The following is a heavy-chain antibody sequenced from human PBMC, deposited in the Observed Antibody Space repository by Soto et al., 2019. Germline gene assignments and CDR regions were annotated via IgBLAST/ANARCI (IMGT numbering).Heavy chain of an antibody. J-gene: IGHJ4*02. CDR1: GNSISTTNW. V-gene: IGHV4-4*01. CDR2: IYHSGTS. Sequence: QVELEESGPGLVKPSGTLSLTCAVFGNSISTTNWWSWVRQSPGKGVEWIGEIYHSGTSNYNPSLKSRVPISLDKSKNQFSLKLSSVTAADTAVYCCGRYVGYHYDGSPSGQFDFWGQGTLVIVSS. CDR3: GRYVGYHYDGSPSGQFDF. D-gene: IGHD3-22*01.